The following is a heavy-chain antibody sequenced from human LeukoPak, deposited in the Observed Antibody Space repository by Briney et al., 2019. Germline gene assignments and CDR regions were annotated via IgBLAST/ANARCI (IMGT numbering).Heavy chain of an antibody. Sequence: PGGSLRLSCADSVFTFISYEMYCVRQGPGKGGWWVSYIISSGRIIYYADSVKGRCTTSRDNAKNSLYLQMNSLRAEDTAVYYCARDQQYYDILTGYYGGYYFDYWGQGTVVSVSS. J-gene: IGHJ4*02. CDR1: VFTFISYE. V-gene: IGHV3-48*03. D-gene: IGHD3-9*01. CDR2: IISSGRII. CDR3: ARDQQYYDILTGYYGGYYFDY.